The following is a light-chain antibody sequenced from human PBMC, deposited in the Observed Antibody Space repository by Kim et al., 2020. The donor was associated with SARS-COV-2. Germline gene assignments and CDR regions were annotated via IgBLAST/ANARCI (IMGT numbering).Light chain of an antibody. J-gene: IGLJ2*01. CDR2: KDS. V-gene: IGLV3-10*01. CDR1: AFPKKY. Sequence: SYELTQPPSVSVSPGQTARITCSGDAFPKKYAYWYQQKSGQVPVLVIYKDSKRPSGIPERFSASSSRTLATLTISGARVEDEADYFCFSTDSSGDQVLFGGGTQLTVL. CDR3: FSTDSSGDQVL.